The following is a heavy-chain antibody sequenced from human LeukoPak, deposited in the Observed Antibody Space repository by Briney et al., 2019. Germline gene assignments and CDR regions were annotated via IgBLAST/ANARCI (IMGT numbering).Heavy chain of an antibody. D-gene: IGHD2-2*01. Sequence: SETLSLTCAVYGGSFSGYYWSWIRQPPGKGLEWIGEINHSGSTNYNPSLESRVTISVDTSKNQFSLKLSSVTAADTAVYYCARVSPYCSSTSCRDYWGQGTLVTVSS. J-gene: IGHJ4*02. CDR1: GGSFSGYY. V-gene: IGHV4-34*01. CDR3: ARVSPYCSSTSCRDY. CDR2: INHSGST.